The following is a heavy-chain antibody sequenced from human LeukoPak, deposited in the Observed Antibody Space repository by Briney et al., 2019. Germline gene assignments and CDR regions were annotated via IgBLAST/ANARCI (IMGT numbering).Heavy chain of an antibody. V-gene: IGHV3-66*01. CDR3: ASSHYDILTGYYTDYYYGMDV. CDR2: IYSGGST. Sequence: PGGSLRLSCAASGFTVSSNYMSWVRQAPGKGLEWVSVIYSGGSTYYADSVKGRFTISRDNSKNTLYLQMNSLRAEDTAVYYCASSHYDILTGYYTDYYYGMDVWGQGTTVTVSS. J-gene: IGHJ6*02. CDR1: GFTVSSNY. D-gene: IGHD3-9*01.